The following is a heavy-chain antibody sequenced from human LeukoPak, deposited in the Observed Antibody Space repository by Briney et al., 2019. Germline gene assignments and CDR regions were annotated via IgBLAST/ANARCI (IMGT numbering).Heavy chain of an antibody. V-gene: IGHV4-59*11. D-gene: IGHD3-10*01. CDR1: GGSISSHY. Sequence: SETLSLTCTVSGGSISSHYWSWIRQPPGKGLEWIGYIYYSGSTNYNPSLKSRVTISVDTSKNQFSLKLSSVTAADTAVYYCARWAGGSGSYYIDYWGQGTLVTVSS. CDR2: IYYSGST. CDR3: ARWAGGSGSYYIDY. J-gene: IGHJ4*02.